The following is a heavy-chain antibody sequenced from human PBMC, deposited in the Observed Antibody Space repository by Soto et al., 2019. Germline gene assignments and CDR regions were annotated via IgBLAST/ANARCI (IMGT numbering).Heavy chain of an antibody. CDR2: ISYSGGTT. V-gene: IGHV3-23*01. CDR1: GFTFSSSA. J-gene: IGHJ4*02. CDR3: AKELDTALVIPYFDF. D-gene: IGHD5-18*01. Sequence: GGSLRLSCAASGFTFSSSAMNWVRQAPGKGLEWVSGISYSGGTTYYADSVKGRFTISRDNSKNTLYLQMDSLRVEDTAVYYCAKELDTALVIPYFDFWGQGTLVTVSS.